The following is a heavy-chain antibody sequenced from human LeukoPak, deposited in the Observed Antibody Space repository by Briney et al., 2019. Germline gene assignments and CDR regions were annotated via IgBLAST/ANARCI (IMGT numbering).Heavy chain of an antibody. J-gene: IGHJ4*02. V-gene: IGHV3-23*01. D-gene: IGHD2-15*01. CDR1: GFSFSTYA. Sequence: GGSLRLSCAASGFSFSTYAMGWVRQAPGKGLEWVSSISGTGDSTYYADAVKGRFTISRDNSKNTLYLQMNSLRAEDTAVYYCVEDVVVIVAAKPGIWGQGTLVTASS. CDR3: VEDVVVIVAAKPGI. CDR2: ISGTGDST.